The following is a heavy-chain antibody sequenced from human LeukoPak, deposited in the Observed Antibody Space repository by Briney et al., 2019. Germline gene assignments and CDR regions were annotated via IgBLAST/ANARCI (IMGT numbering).Heavy chain of an antibody. V-gene: IGHV3-23*01. CDR2: ISGSGGST. CDR3: AKGPVVPAASNWFDP. CDR1: GFTFSSYA. D-gene: IGHD2-2*01. J-gene: IGHJ5*02. Sequence: GGSLRLSCAAPGFTFSSYAMSWVRQAPGKGLEWVSAISGSGGSTYYADSVKGRFTISRDNSKNTLYLQMNSLRAEDTAVYYCAKGPVVPAASNWFDPWGQGTLVTVSS.